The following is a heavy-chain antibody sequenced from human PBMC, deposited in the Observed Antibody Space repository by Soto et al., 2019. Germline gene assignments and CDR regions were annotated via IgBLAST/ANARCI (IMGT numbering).Heavy chain of an antibody. J-gene: IGHJ4*02. CDR1: GDSRSSNSVA. CDR3: ARDTPAKGSYFDY. Sequence: QPLSLTSAISGDSRSSNSVACNWIRHSPSRGLEWLGRTYYKSKWYNDYAVSVKSRITINPDTSKNQFSLQLNSVTPEDTAVYYCARDTPAKGSYFDYWGQGTLVTVPS. V-gene: IGHV6-1*01. D-gene: IGHD1-26*01. CDR2: TYYKSKWYN.